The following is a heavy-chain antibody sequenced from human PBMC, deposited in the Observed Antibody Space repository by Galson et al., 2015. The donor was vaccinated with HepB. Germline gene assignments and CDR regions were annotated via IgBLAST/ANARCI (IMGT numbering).Heavy chain of an antibody. V-gene: IGHV3-30*04. CDR3: EGVYYDKTSGVDYFNY. CDR1: GFTFNKYA. D-gene: IGHD3-16*01. J-gene: IGHJ4*02. CDR2: ISYDGSYK. Sequence: SLRLSCAASGFTFNKYAMHWVRQAPGKGLEWVAVISYDGSYKYYTDSVKGRFTISRDNSNNTLYLQMNSLRPVDTAVYFCEGVYYDKTSGVDYFNYWGQGTLVTVSP.